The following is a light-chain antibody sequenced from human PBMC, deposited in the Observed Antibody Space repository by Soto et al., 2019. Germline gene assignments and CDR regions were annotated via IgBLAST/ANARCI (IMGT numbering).Light chain of an antibody. CDR2: VGTGGIVG. J-gene: IGLJ2*01. V-gene: IGLV9-49*01. Sequence: QPVLTQPPSASASLGASVTLTCTLSSGYSNYKVDWYQQRPGKGPRFVMRVGTGGIVGSKGDGIPDRFSVLGSGLNRYLTIKNIQEEYESDYHCGADHGSGSNFSVVFGGGTKLTVL. CDR3: GADHGSGSNFSVV. CDR1: SGYSNYK.